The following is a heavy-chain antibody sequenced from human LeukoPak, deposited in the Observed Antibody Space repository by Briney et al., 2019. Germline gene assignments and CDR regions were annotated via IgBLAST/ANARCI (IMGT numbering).Heavy chain of an antibody. V-gene: IGHV4-4*02. D-gene: IGHD3-22*01. CDR1: GGSISSYY. CDR2: IYHSGST. CDR3: ASKTGRYYYDSSGYFPYYYYYMDV. Sequence: SETLSLTCTVSGGSISSYYWSWVRQPPGKGLEWIGEIYHSGSTNYNPSLKSRVTISVDKSKNQFSLKLSSVTAADTAVYYCASKTGRYYYDSSGYFPYYYYYMDVWGKGTTVTVSS. J-gene: IGHJ6*03.